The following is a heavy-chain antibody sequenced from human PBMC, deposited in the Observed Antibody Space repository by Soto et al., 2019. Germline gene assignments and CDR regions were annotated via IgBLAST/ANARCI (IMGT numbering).Heavy chain of an antibody. V-gene: IGHV3-33*01. Sequence: QVQLVESGGGVVQPGRSLRLSCAASGFTFSSYGMHWVRQAPGKGLEWVAVIWYDGSNKYYADSVKGRFTISRDNSRHTLYLEMNSLRAEDTAVYYCAREFISGADYYYYYMDVWGKGTTVTVSS. J-gene: IGHJ6*03. CDR1: GFTFSSYG. CDR2: IWYDGSNK. CDR3: AREFISGADYYYYYMDV. D-gene: IGHD2-15*01.